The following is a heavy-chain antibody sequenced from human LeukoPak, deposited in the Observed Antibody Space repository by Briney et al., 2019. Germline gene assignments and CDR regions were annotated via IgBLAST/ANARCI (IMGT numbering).Heavy chain of an antibody. CDR1: GGSISSSSYY. CDR3: ARMYDGYYYYGMDV. Sequence: SETLSLTCTVSGGSISSSSYYWGWIRQPPGKGLEWIGSIYYSGSTYYNPSLKSRVTISVDTSKNQFSLKVSSVTAADTAVYYCARMYDGYYYYGMDVWGQGTTVTVSS. CDR2: IYYSGST. V-gene: IGHV4-39*07. J-gene: IGHJ6*02. D-gene: IGHD1-1*01.